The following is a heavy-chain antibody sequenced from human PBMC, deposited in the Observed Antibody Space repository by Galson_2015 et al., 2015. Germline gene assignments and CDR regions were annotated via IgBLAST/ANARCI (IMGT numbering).Heavy chain of an antibody. D-gene: IGHD3-9*01. J-gene: IGHJ6*02. Sequence: YADSVKGRFTISRDNSKNTLYLQMNSLRAVDTAVYYCARDSEYYDILTGYKTHYGMDVWGQGTTVTVSS. V-gene: IGHV3-33*01. CDR3: ARDSEYYDILTGYKTHYGMDV.